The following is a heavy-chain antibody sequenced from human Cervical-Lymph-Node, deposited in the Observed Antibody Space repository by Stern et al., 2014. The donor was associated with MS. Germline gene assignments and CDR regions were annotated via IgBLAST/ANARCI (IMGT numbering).Heavy chain of an antibody. CDR2: VLPVSGTA. CDR3: ARDLGSSSWHGGF. CDR1: GGTFSSYA. D-gene: IGHD6-13*01. V-gene: IGHV1-69*01. J-gene: IGHJ4*02. Sequence: QVQLVESGAEVKKPGSSVKVSCKASGGTFSSYAISWVRQAPGQGLEWMGGVLPVSGTANYAQKFQGRVTTTAHAATRTAYIGLCSLRSEDAAVYYCARDLGSSSWHGGFWGQGTLVTVSS.